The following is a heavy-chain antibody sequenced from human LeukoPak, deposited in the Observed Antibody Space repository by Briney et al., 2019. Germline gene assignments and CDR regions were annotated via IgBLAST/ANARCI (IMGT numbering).Heavy chain of an antibody. J-gene: IGHJ6*02. CDR3: ARGLHDYYYYYGMDV. CDR2: IYYSGST. Sequence: SETLSLTCTVSGGSIRSYYWSWIRQPPGKGLEWLGYIYYSGSTNYNASLKSRVTMSVDTSKNQFSLKVSSVTAADTAVYYCARGLHDYYYYYGMDVWGQGTTVTVSS. CDR1: GGSIRSYY. D-gene: IGHD2-15*01. V-gene: IGHV4-59*01.